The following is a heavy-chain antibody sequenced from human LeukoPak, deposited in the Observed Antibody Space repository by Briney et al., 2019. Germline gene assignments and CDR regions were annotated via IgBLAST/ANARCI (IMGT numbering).Heavy chain of an antibody. V-gene: IGHV4-61*01. CDR1: GVSINTCCYY. J-gene: IGHJ4*02. D-gene: IGHD5-18*01. Sequence: SETLSLTCDVSGVSINTCCYYWTWIRQPPGKGLEWVGYKYYSGTTRYNPSLRSRLTISLDSSKNQFSLRLTSVTAADTAVYYCARGRSYGFDFDSWGPGTLVIVSS. CDR3: ARGRSYGFDFDS. CDR2: KYYSGTT.